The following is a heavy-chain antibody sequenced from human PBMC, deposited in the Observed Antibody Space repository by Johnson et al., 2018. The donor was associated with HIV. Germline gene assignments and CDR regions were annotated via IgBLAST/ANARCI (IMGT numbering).Heavy chain of an antibody. CDR1: GFTFSNYG. V-gene: IGHV3-30*03. D-gene: IGHD3-16*01. CDR2: ISYDGSNK. J-gene: IGHJ3*02. Sequence: VQLVESGGGVVQPGGSLRLSCAASGFTFSNYGMHWVRQAPGKGLDWVAVISYDGSNKYYADSVKGRFTISRDNSKNTLYLQMNSLRAEDTAVYYCARDNLRQLDAFDIWGQGTMVTVSS. CDR3: ARDNLRQLDAFDI.